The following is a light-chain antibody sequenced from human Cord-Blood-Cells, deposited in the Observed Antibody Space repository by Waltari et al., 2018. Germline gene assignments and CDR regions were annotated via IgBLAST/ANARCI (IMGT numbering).Light chain of an antibody. V-gene: IGLV2-18*02. CDR2: EVS. Sequence: QSALTHPRSVSGSPGQSATISCTVTSSDVGSYNPVSWYQKPPVIAPKLMIYEVSNRPSGVPDRFSGSKSGNTASLTISGLQAEDAADYYCSSYTRSSIYVFGTGTKVTVL. CDR1: SSDVGSYNP. CDR3: SSYTRSSIYV. J-gene: IGLJ1*01.